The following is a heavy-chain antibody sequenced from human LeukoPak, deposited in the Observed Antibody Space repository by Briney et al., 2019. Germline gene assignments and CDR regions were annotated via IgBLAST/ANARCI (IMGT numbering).Heavy chain of an antibody. J-gene: IGHJ6*03. CDR3: AKLAGYNWNYERDYYYYMDV. CDR1: GYTFTGYY. Sequence: ASVKVSCKASGYTFTGYYMHWVRQAPGQGLEWMGWINPNSGGTNYAQKFQGRVTMTRDTSISTAYMELSRLRSDDTAVYYCAKLAGYNWNYERDYYYYMDVWGKGTTVTVSS. V-gene: IGHV1-2*02. D-gene: IGHD1-7*01. CDR2: INPNSGGT.